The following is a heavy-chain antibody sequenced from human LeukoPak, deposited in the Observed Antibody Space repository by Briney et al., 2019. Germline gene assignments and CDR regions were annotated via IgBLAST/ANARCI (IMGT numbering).Heavy chain of an antibody. CDR2: ISGSGGST. D-gene: IGHD2-15*01. CDR3: ARVSGLPAFDI. CDR1: GFTFSSYA. V-gene: IGHV3-23*01. J-gene: IGHJ3*02. Sequence: LPGGSLRLSCAASGFTFSSYAISWVRQAPGKGREWVSAISGSGGSTYYADSVKGRFTISRDNSKNTLYLQMNSLRAEDTAVYYCARVSGLPAFDIWGQGTMVTVSS.